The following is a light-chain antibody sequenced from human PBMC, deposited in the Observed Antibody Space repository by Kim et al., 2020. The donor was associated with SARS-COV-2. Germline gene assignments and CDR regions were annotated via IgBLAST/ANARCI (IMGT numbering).Light chain of an antibody. CDR3: GTWDSSLSAVV. CDR1: SSNMGNNY. Sequence: GKKVTISGPESSSNMGNNYVSWYQQLPGTAPKLLIYDNNKRPSGIPDRFSGSKSGTSATLGITGLQTGDEADYYCGTWDSSLSAVVFGGGTKLTVL. CDR2: DNN. J-gene: IGLJ2*01. V-gene: IGLV1-51*01.